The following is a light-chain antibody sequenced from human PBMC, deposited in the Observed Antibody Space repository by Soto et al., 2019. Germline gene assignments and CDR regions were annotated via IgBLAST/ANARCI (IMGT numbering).Light chain of an antibody. CDR1: SSDVGGYNY. V-gene: IGLV2-11*01. J-gene: IGLJ1*01. Sequence: QSALTQPRSVSGSPGQSVTISCTGTSSDVGGYNYVSWYQHHPGKAPNLMIYDVSKRPSGVPDRFSGSKSGNTASLTISGLQAEDEADYYCCSYAGSDVFGTGTKLTVL. CDR3: CSYAGSDV. CDR2: DVS.